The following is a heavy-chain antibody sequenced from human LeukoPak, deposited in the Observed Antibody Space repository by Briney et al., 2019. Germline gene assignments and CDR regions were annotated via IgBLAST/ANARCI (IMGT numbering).Heavy chain of an antibody. CDR3: ARGTPVVVPAAYIGDYYYYMDV. Sequence: ASVKVSCKASGGTFSSYAISWVRQAPGQGLEWMGGIIPIFGTANYAQKFQGRVTITADESTSTAYMELSSLRSEDTAVYYCARGTPVVVPAAYIGDYYYYMDVWGKGTTVTVSS. D-gene: IGHD2-2*01. CDR1: GGTFSSYA. CDR2: IIPIFGTA. V-gene: IGHV1-69*13. J-gene: IGHJ6*03.